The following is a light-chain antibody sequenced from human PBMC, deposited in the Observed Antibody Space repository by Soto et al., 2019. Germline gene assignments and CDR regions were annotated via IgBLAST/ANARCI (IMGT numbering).Light chain of an antibody. J-gene: IGKJ2*01. CDR2: GAS. V-gene: IGKV3-20*01. CDR3: QQYGSSPPYT. Sequence: EIVLTQSPGTLSLSPGERATLSCRVSQSVSSSYLAWYQQKPGQAPRLLIYGASSRATGIPDRFSGSGSGTDFPLTISRLEPEDFAVYYCQQYGSSPPYTFGQGTKLEIK. CDR1: QSVSSSY.